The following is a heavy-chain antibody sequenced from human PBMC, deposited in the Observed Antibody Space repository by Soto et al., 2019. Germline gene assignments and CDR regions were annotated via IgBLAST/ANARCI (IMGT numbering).Heavy chain of an antibody. CDR1: GYTFTSYD. CDR3: ARYDSSGYSDFGFDP. Sequence: ASVKVSCKASGYTFTSYDINWVLQATGQGLGWMGWMNPNSGNTGYAQKFQGRVTMTRNTSISTAYMELSSLRSEDTAVYYCARYDSSGYSDFGFDPWGQGTLVTVSS. V-gene: IGHV1-8*01. D-gene: IGHD3-22*01. CDR2: MNPNSGNT. J-gene: IGHJ5*02.